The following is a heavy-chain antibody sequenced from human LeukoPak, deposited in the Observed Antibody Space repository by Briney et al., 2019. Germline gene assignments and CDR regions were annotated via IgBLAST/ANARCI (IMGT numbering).Heavy chain of an antibody. CDR3: ARVFSEAAAGTGRAGYWFDP. J-gene: IGHJ5*02. Sequence: SETLSLTCTVSGGSISSYYWSWIRQPPGKGLEWIGYIYYSGSTNYNPSLKSRVTISVDTSKNQFSLKLSSVTAADTAVYYCARVFSEAAAGTGRAGYWFDPWGQGTLVTVSS. D-gene: IGHD6-13*01. CDR1: GGSISSYY. V-gene: IGHV4-59*01. CDR2: IYYSGST.